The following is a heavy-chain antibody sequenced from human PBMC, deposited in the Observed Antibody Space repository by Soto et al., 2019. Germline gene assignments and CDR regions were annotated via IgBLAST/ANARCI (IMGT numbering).Heavy chain of an antibody. J-gene: IGHJ6*02. V-gene: IGHV3-23*01. CDR3: AKTDIVVVPAVMKKNYYYGMDV. CDR1: GFTFSSYA. D-gene: IGHD2-2*01. CDR2: ISGSGGST. Sequence: GSLRLSCAASGFTFSSYAMSWVRQAPGKGLEWVSAISGSGGSTYYADSVKGRFTISRDNSTNTLYLQMNSLRAEDTAVYYCAKTDIVVVPAVMKKNYYYGMDVWGQGTTVTVSS.